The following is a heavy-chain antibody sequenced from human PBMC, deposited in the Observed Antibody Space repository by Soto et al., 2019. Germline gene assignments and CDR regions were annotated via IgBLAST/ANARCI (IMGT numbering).Heavy chain of an antibody. CDR1: AGSTSSSNC. Sequence: PSETLSLTCAVAAGSTSSSNCCSWIRQPPGKGLEWIGYIYHSGSTNYNPSLKSRVTISVDTSKSQFSLKLSSVTAADTAVYYCAKGGGFFDIWGKGTMVTVSS. J-gene: IGHJ3*02. CDR2: IYHSGST. D-gene: IGHD2-15*01. V-gene: IGHV4-61*01. CDR3: AKGGGFFDI.